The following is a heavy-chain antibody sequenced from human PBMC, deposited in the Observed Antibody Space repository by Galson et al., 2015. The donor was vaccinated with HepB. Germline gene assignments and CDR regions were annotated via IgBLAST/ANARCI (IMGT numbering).Heavy chain of an antibody. CDR1: GGAFSSYT. Sequence: SVKVSCKASGGAFSSYTLNWVRQAPGQGLEWMGKIVPVIGTATYEEKFQDKVTLNAERSTTTVYMELNSLRSEDTAGYYCARVPHNCNDLGAFDIWGPGTMLTVSS. CDR3: ARVPHNCNDLGAFDI. D-gene: IGHD1-20*01. J-gene: IGHJ3*02. V-gene: IGHV1-69*08. CDR2: IVPVIGTA.